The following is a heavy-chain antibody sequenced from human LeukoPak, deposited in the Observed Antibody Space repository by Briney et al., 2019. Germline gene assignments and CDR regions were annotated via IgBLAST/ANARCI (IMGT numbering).Heavy chain of an antibody. CDR3: ARVTTSSAMEDYFDY. V-gene: IGHV4-38-2*02. D-gene: IGHD2-2*01. J-gene: IGHJ4*02. Sequence: PSETLSLTCTVSGYSISSGYYWGWIRQPPGKGLEWIGSIYHSGSFYYNPSLKSRVSISVDTSKNHFSLKLSSVTAADTAVYYCARVTTSSAMEDYFDYWGQGTLVTVSS. CDR2: IYHSGSF. CDR1: GYSISSGYY.